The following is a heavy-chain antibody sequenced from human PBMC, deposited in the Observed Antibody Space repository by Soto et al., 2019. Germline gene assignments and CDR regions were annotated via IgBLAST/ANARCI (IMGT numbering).Heavy chain of an antibody. CDR1: GGSFSGYY. J-gene: IGHJ6*02. CDR2: INHSGST. V-gene: IGHV4-34*01. Sequence: NPSETLSLTCAVYGGSFSGYYWSWIRQPPGKGLEWIGEINHSGSTNYNPSLKSRVTISVDTSKNQFSLKLSSVTAADTAVYYCARGLGYCSSTSCSRTYYYYYYGMDVWGHGTTVTVSS. D-gene: IGHD2-2*01. CDR3: ARGLGYCSSTSCSRTYYYYYYGMDV.